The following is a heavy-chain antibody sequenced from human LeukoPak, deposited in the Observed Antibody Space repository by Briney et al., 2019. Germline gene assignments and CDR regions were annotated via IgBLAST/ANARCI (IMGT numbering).Heavy chain of an antibody. J-gene: IGHJ3*02. CDR1: GCTFSDYY. CDR2: ISSSGSTI. V-gene: IGHV3-11*04. CDR3: ARWGDHGTRDAFDI. Sequence: GGSLRLSCAASGCTFSDYYMSWIRQAPGKGLEWVSYISSSGSTIYYADSVKGRFTISRDNAKSSLYLQMNSLRAEDTAVYYCARWGDHGTRDAFDIWGQGTMVTVSS. D-gene: IGHD1-7*01.